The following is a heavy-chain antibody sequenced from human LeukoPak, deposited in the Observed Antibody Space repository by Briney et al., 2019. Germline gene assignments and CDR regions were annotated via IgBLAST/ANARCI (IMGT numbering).Heavy chain of an antibody. Sequence: GGSLRLSCAVSGVTLTSAWMSWVRQAPGKGLEWVGRIKGKTAAGAPDYVASVKGRFTISRDDSKNTLFLQMNSLKTEDTAVYYCLTGDYDFWSGFYSPNHYFDYWGQGTLVTVSS. D-gene: IGHD3-3*01. J-gene: IGHJ4*02. V-gene: IGHV3-15*01. CDR2: IKGKTAAGAP. CDR1: GVTLTSAW. CDR3: LTGDYDFWSGFYSPNHYFDY.